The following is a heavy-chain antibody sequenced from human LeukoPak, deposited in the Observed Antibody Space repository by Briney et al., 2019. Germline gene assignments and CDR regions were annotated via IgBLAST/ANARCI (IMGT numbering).Heavy chain of an antibody. Sequence: PSETLPLTCTVSGGSISSYYWGWIRQPPGKGLEWIGTIYYSGNTYYSPSLKSRVTISVDTSKNQFSLKLRSVTAADTAVYYCARHGIRSGPLDAFDIWGQGTMVAVSS. D-gene: IGHD1-1*01. CDR1: GGSISSYY. CDR3: ARHGIRSGPLDAFDI. V-gene: IGHV4-39*01. J-gene: IGHJ3*02. CDR2: IYYSGNT.